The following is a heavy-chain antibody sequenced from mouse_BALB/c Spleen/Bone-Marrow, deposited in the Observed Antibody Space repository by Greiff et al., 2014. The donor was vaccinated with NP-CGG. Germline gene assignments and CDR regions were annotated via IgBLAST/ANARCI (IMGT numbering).Heavy chain of an antibody. D-gene: IGHD2-4*01. V-gene: IGHV1-14*01. CDR2: INPYNDGT. Sequence: EVKLQESGPELVKPGASVKMSCKASGYTFTGYVMHWVKQKPGQGLEWIGYINPYNDGTKYNEKFKGKATLTSDKSSSTAYMELSSLTSEDSAVYYCAREGGLRRGDYYTMDYWGQGTSVTVSS. CDR1: GYTFTGYV. CDR3: AREGGLRRGDYYTMDY. J-gene: IGHJ4*01.